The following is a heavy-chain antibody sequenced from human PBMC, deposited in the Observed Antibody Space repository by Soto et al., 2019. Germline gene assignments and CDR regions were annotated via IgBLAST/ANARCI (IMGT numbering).Heavy chain of an antibody. CDR2: ISAHNGNT. Sequence: QVHLVQSGAEVKKPGASVKVSCKGSGYGFTTYGITWVRQAPGQGLEWMAWISAHNGNTDYAQNLQGRVTVTRDTSTSTAYMELRRLRSDDTAVYYCARGRYGDYWGQGALVTVSS. J-gene: IGHJ4*02. V-gene: IGHV1-18*01. CDR1: GYGFTTYG. D-gene: IGHD1-1*01. CDR3: ARGRYGDY.